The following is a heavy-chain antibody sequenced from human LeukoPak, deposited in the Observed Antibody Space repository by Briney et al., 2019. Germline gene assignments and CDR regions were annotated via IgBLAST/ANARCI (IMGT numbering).Heavy chain of an antibody. CDR3: ARESTSFDY. Sequence: GGSLRLSCAASEFSFSSYGMSWVRQAPGKGLDWVSYISSSSTTIQYADSVRGRFTVSRDNAKNSLYLQMNSLRAEDTAVYYCARESTSFDYWGQGTLVTVSS. CDR2: ISSSSTTI. D-gene: IGHD2-2*01. J-gene: IGHJ4*02. V-gene: IGHV3-48*01. CDR1: EFSFSSYG.